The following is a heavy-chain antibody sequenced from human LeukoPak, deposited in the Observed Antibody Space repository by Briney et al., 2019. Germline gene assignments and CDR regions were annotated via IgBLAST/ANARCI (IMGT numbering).Heavy chain of an antibody. CDR3: ARGSFPWDLSPRVVFDY. CDR1: GGSISTSNYY. Sequence: SETLSLTCTVSGGSISTSNYYWGWIRQPPGKGLEWIGEIDHSGSTNYNPFLKSRVTISVDTSKNQFSLKLSSVTAADTAVYYCARGSFPWDLSPRVVFDYWGQGILVTVSS. D-gene: IGHD1-26*01. J-gene: IGHJ4*02. V-gene: IGHV4-39*07. CDR2: IDHSGST.